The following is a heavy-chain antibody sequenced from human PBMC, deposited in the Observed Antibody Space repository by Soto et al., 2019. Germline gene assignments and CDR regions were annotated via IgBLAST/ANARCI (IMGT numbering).Heavy chain of an antibody. J-gene: IGHJ4*02. CDR1: GGSISSGGCY. CDR3: AVEPPHYGPGSYNYFDY. V-gene: IGHV4-31*03. Sequence: QVQLQESGPGLVKPSQTLTLTCTVSGGSISSGGCYWSWIRQQPGKGLEWIGSIYYSGSTYYNPSLKSRFTISVDTSKNQCSLKLSSVTAADTAVYYCAVEPPHYGPGSYNYFDYWGQGTLVTVSS. D-gene: IGHD3-10*01. CDR2: IYYSGST.